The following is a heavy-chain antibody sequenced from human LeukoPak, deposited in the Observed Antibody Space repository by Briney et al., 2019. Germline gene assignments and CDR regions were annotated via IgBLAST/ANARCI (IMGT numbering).Heavy chain of an antibody. J-gene: IGHJ5*02. CDR3: ARDSSGYYSNWFDP. CDR1: GGSISGYY. V-gene: IGHV4-4*07. Sequence: PSETLSLTCTVSGGSISGYYWSWIRQSAGQGLEWIGRIYTSGSANYNPSLRSRVTMSLDTSKNQFSLKLISVTAADTAVYFCARDSSGYYSNWFDPWGQGTLVTVSS. CDR2: IYTSGSA. D-gene: IGHD3-22*01.